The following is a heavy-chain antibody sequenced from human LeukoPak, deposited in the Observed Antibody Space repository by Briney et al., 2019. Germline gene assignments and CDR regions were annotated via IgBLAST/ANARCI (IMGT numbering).Heavy chain of an antibody. V-gene: IGHV4-59*08. D-gene: IGHD3-10*01. CDR3: ARQRRLYYYGSGSHIHDP. J-gene: IGHJ5*02. CDR2: IYYSGST. Sequence: PSETLSLTCTVSGGSISSYYWSWIRQPPGKGLEWIGYIYYSGSTNYNPSLKSRVTISVDTSKNQFSLKLSPVTAADTAVYYCARQRRLYYYGSGSHIHDPWGQGTLVTVSS. CDR1: GGSISSYY.